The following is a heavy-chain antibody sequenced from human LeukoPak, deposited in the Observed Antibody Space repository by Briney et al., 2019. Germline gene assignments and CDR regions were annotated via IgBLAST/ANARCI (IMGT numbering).Heavy chain of an antibody. Sequence: GGSLRLSCAASGFTFSSHAMNWVRQAPGKGLEWVSTISGSGDATYYADSVKGRFTISGDNSKNKLYLQMNSLRAEDTAVYYCARRGPNWGFFDYWGRGTLVTVSS. J-gene: IGHJ4*02. V-gene: IGHV3-23*01. CDR3: ARRGPNWGFFDY. CDR2: ISGSGDAT. D-gene: IGHD7-27*01. CDR1: GFTFSSHA.